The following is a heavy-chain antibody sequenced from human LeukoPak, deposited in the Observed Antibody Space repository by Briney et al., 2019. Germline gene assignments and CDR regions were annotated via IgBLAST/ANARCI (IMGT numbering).Heavy chain of an antibody. Sequence: SETLSLTCAVYGGSFSGYYWSWIRQTPGKGLEWIGEINHSGSTNYNPSLKSRVTISVDTSKNQFSLKLSSVTAADTAVYYCARRRRSYYYGSGSPTLFDYWGQGTLVTVSS. CDR1: GGSFSGYY. D-gene: IGHD3-10*01. CDR3: ARRRRSYYYGSGSPTLFDY. V-gene: IGHV4-34*01. J-gene: IGHJ4*02. CDR2: INHSGST.